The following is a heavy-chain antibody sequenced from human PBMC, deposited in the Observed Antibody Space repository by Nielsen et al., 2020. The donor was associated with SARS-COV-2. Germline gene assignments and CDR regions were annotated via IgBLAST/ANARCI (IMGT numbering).Heavy chain of an antibody. J-gene: IGHJ5*02. CDR2: IYYSGST. V-gene: IGHV4-59*01. CDR1: GGSISSYY. D-gene: IGHD2-21*02. Sequence: SETLSLTCTVSGGSISSYYWSWIRQPPGKGLEWIGYIYYSGSTNYNPSLKSRVTISVDTSKNQFSPKLSSVTAADTAVYYCARDECGGDCYSNWFDPWGQGTLVTVSS. CDR3: ARDECGGDCYSNWFDP.